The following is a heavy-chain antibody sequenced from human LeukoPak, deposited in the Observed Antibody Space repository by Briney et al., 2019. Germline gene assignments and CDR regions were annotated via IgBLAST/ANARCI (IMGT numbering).Heavy chain of an antibody. CDR2: ISAYNGNT. D-gene: IGHD4-23*01. CDR1: GYTFTSYG. CDR3: ARTLYDYGGNQARELSDY. V-gene: IGHV1-18*01. J-gene: IGHJ4*02. Sequence: GASVKVSCKASGYTFTSYGISWVRQAPGQGHEWMGWISAYNGNTNYAQKLQGRVTMTTDTSTSTAYMELRSLRSDDTAVYYCARTLYDYGGNQARELSDYWGQGTLVTVSS.